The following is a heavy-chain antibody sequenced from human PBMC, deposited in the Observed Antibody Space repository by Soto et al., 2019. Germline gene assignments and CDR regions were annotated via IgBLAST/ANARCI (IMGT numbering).Heavy chain of an antibody. CDR3: ARGVAFLDY. D-gene: IGHD2-15*01. CDR1: GYTFSSYA. J-gene: IGHJ4*02. CDR2: IHAGNGNT. Sequence: GAPVKVSCKASGYTFSSYAIHWVRQAPGQGLEWMGWIHAGNGNTKYSQSFQGRVTISRDTSATTAYMELNSLRSEDTAVYYCARGVAFLDYWGQGTLVTVSS. V-gene: IGHV1-3*01.